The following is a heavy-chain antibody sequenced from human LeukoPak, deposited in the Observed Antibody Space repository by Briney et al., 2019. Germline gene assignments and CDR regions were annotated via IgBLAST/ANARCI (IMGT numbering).Heavy chain of an antibody. Sequence: PGGSLRLSCAASEFTFSVYWMHWVRQAPGKGLVWVSRINSDGSRTSYADSVKGRFTISRDNAKNTLFLQMNSLRAEDTAVYYCARDLGNSWDLLDYWGQGTLVTVSS. CDR3: ARDLGNSWDLLDY. CDR2: INSDGSRT. V-gene: IGHV3-74*01. J-gene: IGHJ4*02. D-gene: IGHD6-13*01. CDR1: EFTFSVYW.